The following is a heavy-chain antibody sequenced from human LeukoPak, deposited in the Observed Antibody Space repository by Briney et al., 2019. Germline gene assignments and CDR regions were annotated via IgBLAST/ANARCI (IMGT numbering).Heavy chain of an antibody. D-gene: IGHD6-19*01. V-gene: IGHV3-7*01. Sequence: GGPLRLSCAASGFTFSSYWMSWVGQAPGKGREWVANIKQDGSEKYYVDSVKGRFTISRDNAKNSLYLQMNSLRAEDTAVYYCARVAVGAFDIWGQGTMVTVPS. CDR1: GFTFSSYW. CDR2: IKQDGSEK. CDR3: ARVAVGAFDI. J-gene: IGHJ3*02.